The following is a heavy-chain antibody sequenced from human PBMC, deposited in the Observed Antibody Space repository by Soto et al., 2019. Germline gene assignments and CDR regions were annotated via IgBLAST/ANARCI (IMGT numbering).Heavy chain of an antibody. Sequence: SQTLSLTCTVSGGSISSGDYYWSWIRQPPGKGLEWIGYIYYSGSTYYNPSLKSRVTISVDTSKNQFSLKLSSVTAADTAVYYCARVVTRTYYYDSSGYYFDYWGQGTLVTVSS. CDR1: GGSISSGDYY. D-gene: IGHD3-22*01. CDR3: ARVVTRTYYYDSSGYYFDY. CDR2: IYYSGST. J-gene: IGHJ4*02. V-gene: IGHV4-30-4*01.